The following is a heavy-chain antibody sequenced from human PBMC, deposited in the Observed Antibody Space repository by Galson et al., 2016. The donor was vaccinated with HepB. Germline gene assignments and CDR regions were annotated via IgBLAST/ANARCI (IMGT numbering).Heavy chain of an antibody. D-gene: IGHD6-25*01. CDR2: ISEDGTQK. CDR3: ARSVSSAWHTFDS. Sequence: SLRLSCAASGFTFSDYTTHWIRQAPGQAPGEGLEWVAVISEDGTQKYLADSVKGRFTISRDNSRSILYLQMNSLRREDTAIYYCARSVSSAWHTFDSWGQGTLVPVSS. CDR1: GFTFSDYT. J-gene: IGHJ4*02. V-gene: IGHV3-30*04.